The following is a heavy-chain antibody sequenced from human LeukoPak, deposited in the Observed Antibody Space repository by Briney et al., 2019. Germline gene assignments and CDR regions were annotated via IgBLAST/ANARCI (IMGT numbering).Heavy chain of an antibody. D-gene: IGHD3-10*01. J-gene: IGHJ1*01. Sequence: GGSLRLSCAASGFTFSSYALTWVRQAPGKGLEWVSGISGSGGSTYYADSVKGRFTISRDNSKNTLYLQMNRLRAEDTAVYYCAKDAYSSYTGSGSKGYFHHWGQGTLVTVSS. CDR3: AKDAYSSYTGSGSKGYFHH. V-gene: IGHV3-23*01. CDR1: GFTFSSYA. CDR2: ISGSGGST.